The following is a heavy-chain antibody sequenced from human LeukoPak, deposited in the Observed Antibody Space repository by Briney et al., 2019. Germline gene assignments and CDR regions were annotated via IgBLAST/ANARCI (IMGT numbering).Heavy chain of an antibody. CDR1: GFTFSSYA. V-gene: IGHV3-23*01. CDR2: ISGSGGST. Sequence: GGSLRLSCAASGFTFSSYAMSWVRQAPGKGLEWVSTISGSGGSTDYADSVKGRFTISRDNSKNTLYLQINSLRAEDTAVYYCAKDRVHCTNGVCHNYYYMDVWGKGTTVTVSS. J-gene: IGHJ6*03. CDR3: AKDRVHCTNGVCHNYYYMDV. D-gene: IGHD2-8*01.